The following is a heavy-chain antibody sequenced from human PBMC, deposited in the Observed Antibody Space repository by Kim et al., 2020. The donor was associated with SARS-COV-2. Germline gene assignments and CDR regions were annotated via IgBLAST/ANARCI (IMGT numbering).Heavy chain of an antibody. Sequence: GGSLRLSCAASGFTFSSYDMHWVRQATGKGLEWVSAIGTAGDTYYPGSVKGRCTISRENAKNSLYLQMNSLRAGDPAVYYCARGGGLGSNSGDAFDIWGQGTMVTVSS. CDR2: IGTAGDT. CDR3: ARGGGLGSNSGDAFDI. D-gene: IGHD3-10*01. V-gene: IGHV3-13*04. CDR1: GFTFSSYD. J-gene: IGHJ3*02.